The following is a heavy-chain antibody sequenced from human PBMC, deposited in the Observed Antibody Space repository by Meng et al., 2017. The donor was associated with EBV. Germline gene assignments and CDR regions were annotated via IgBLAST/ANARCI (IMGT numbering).Heavy chain of an antibody. D-gene: IGHD3-10*01. V-gene: IGHV1-69*01. CDR3: ASESGRGFTPDY. J-gene: IGHJ4*02. Sequence: QVQLVPSGAEVKKPGSSVKVSCKTSGGTFRGDAVSWVRQAPGQGLEWMGGLIPMSDAPHYAQKFQGRVTVTADESTNTHYMDLSGLRFEDTAVYYCASESGRGFTPDYWGQGTLVTVSS. CDR2: LIPMSDAP. CDR1: GGTFRGDA.